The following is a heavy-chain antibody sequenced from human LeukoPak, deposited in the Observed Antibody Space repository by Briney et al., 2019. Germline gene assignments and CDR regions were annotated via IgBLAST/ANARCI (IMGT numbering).Heavy chain of an antibody. V-gene: IGHV4-59*08. CDR3: ARREKYEGYFDY. Sequence: PSETLSLTCTVSGGSLSGYYWSWIRQSPGKGLEWIGYIHNSGSTNFNPSLKSRVTISVDTSRSQFSLKLNSVTAADTAVYYCARREKYEGYFDYWGQGTLVTVSS. D-gene: IGHD2-8*01. J-gene: IGHJ4*02. CDR2: IHNSGST. CDR1: GGSLSGYY.